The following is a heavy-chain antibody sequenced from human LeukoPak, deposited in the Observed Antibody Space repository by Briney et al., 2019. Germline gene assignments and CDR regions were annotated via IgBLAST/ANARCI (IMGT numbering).Heavy chain of an antibody. J-gene: IGHJ3*02. Sequence: KASETLSLTCTVSGGSISSYYWSWIRQPPGKGLEWIGSIYYSGSTYYNPSLKSRVTISIDTSKNQFSLKLSSVTAADTAVYYCARLLGLDSSGYYLSAFDIWGQGTLVTVSS. CDR3: ARLLGLDSSGYYLSAFDI. D-gene: IGHD3-22*01. CDR2: IYYSGST. CDR1: GGSISSYY. V-gene: IGHV4-39*01.